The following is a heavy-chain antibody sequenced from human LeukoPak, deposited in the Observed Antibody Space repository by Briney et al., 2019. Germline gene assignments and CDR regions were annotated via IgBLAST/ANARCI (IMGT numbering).Heavy chain of an antibody. V-gene: IGHV3-23*01. J-gene: IGHJ4*02. CDR3: AKVGVRGCSSSTCFIY. D-gene: IGHD2-2*01. CDR1: GFTFRNYA. CDR2: IGGSGDTT. Sequence: GGSLRLSCAASGFTFRNYALSWVRQAPGKGLEWVSAIGGSGDTTYYADSVEGRFTISRDNSKNTLYLQMNSLRPDDTAVYYCAKVGVRGCSSSTCFIYWGQGTLVTVSS.